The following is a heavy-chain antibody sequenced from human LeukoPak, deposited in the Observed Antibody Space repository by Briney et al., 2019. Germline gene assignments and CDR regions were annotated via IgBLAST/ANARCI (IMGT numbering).Heavy chain of an antibody. D-gene: IGHD1-7*01. CDR2: ISPNSGGT. V-gene: IGHV1-2*02. Sequence: ASVKVSCKASGYTFTSYGISWMRQAPGQGLEGMGWISPNSGGTNYAQKFQGRVTMTRDTSISTAYMELSRLRSDDTAVYYCAKSLTGTTEYWGQGTLVTVSS. J-gene: IGHJ4*02. CDR3: AKSLTGTTEY. CDR1: GYTFTSYG.